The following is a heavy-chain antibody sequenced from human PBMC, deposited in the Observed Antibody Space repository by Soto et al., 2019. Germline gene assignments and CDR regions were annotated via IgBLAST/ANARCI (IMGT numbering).Heavy chain of an antibody. CDR2: IYYSGST. D-gene: IGHD1-26*01. J-gene: IGHJ4*02. V-gene: IGHV4-31*03. CDR3: ASQESGSYRAPYFDY. Sequence: SETLSLTCTVSGGSISSGGYYWSWIRQHPGKGLEWIGYIYYSGSTYYNPSLKSRVTISVDTSKNQFSLKLSSVTAADTAVYYCASQESGSYRAPYFDYWGQGTLVT. CDR1: GGSISSGGYY.